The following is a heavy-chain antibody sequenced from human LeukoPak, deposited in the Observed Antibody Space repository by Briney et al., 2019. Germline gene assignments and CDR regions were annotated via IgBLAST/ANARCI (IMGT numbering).Heavy chain of an antibody. Sequence: PGGSLRLSCAASGFTFSSYGMHWVRQAPGKGLVWVSGINSDGSSTTYADSVKGRFTISRDNAKNTLYLQMNSLRAEDTAVYYCARDFRSAFDIWGQGTVVTVSS. CDR1: GFTFSSYG. J-gene: IGHJ3*02. CDR3: ARDFRSAFDI. V-gene: IGHV3-74*03. CDR2: INSDGSST.